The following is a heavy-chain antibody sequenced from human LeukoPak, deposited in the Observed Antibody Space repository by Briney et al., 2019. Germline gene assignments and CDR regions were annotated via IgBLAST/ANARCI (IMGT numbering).Heavy chain of an antibody. CDR3: ARHSRYFDWLLSSSSYWYFDL. CDR2: INHSGST. D-gene: IGHD3-9*01. CDR1: GGSFSGYY. V-gene: IGHV4-34*01. J-gene: IGHJ2*01. Sequence: SETLSLTCAVYGGSFSGYYWSWIRQPPGKGLEWIGEINHSGSTNYNPSLKSRVTISVDTSKNQFSLKLSSVTAADTAVYYCARHSRYFDWLLSSSSYWYFDLWGRGTLVTVSP.